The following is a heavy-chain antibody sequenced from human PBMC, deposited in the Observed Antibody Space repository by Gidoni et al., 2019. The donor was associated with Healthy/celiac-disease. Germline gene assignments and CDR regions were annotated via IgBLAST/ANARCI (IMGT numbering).Heavy chain of an antibody. Sequence: QVQLVQSGGGVVQPGRSLRLFCAASGFTFSSYGMHWLRQAPGKGLEGVAVISYDGSNKYYADSVKGRFTISRDNSKNTLYLQMNSLRAEDTAVYYCTIGAHCSGGSCYFPFRYYFDYWGQGTLVTVSS. CDR1: GFTFSSYG. D-gene: IGHD2-15*01. CDR2: ISYDGSNK. J-gene: IGHJ4*02. V-gene: IGHV3-30*03. CDR3: TIGAHCSGGSCYFPFRYYFDY.